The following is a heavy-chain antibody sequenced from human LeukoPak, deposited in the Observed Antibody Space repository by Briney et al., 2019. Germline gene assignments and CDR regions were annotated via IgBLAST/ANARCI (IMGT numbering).Heavy chain of an antibody. V-gene: IGHV3-23*01. CDR1: GFTFSSYA. CDR3: AKVNLVDIVATIIIGMAPGYFDY. CDR2: ISGSGGST. D-gene: IGHD5-12*01. Sequence: PGGSLRLSCAASGFTFSSYAMSWVRQAPGKGLEWVSAISGSGGSTYYADSVKGRFTISRDNSKNTLYLQMNSLRAEDTAVYYCAKVNLVDIVATIIIGMAPGYFDYWGQGTLVTVSS. J-gene: IGHJ4*02.